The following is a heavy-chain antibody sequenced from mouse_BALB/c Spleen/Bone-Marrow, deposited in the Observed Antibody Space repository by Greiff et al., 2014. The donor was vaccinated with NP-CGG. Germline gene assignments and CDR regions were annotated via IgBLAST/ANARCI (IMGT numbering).Heavy chain of an antibody. CDR2: INPSTGYT. V-gene: IGHV1-7*01. Sequence: QVQLQQSGAELAKPGASVKMSCKASGYTFTSYWMHWVKQRPGQGLEWIGYINPSTGYTEYNQKFKDKATLTADKSSSTAYMQLSSLTSEVSAVYYCAREGYYGSPFAYWGQGTLVTVSA. J-gene: IGHJ3*01. CDR3: AREGYYGSPFAY. D-gene: IGHD1-1*01. CDR1: GYTFTSYW.